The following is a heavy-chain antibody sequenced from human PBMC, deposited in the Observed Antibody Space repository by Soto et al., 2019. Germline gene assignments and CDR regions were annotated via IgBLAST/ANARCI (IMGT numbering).Heavy chain of an antibody. Sequence: GGSLRLSCAASGFSFRDYWMTWVRQAPGKGLDWVANIKQDGSDKYYLDSLKGRFTISRDNAKNSVDLLMNSLRAEDTAVYYCARGKDGRRAGTYYFDMDVWGKGTTVTAP. J-gene: IGHJ6*03. CDR2: IKQDGSDK. D-gene: IGHD1-1*01. CDR3: ARGKDGRRAGTYYFDMDV. CDR1: GFSFRDYW. V-gene: IGHV3-7*01.